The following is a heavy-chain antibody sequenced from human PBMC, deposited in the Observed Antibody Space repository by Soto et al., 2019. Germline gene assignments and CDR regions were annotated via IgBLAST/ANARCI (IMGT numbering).Heavy chain of an antibody. V-gene: IGHV3-21*01. CDR2: ITSSGSDK. Sequence: PGGSLRLSCEASGFTLSIYNMNWVRQAPGKGLEWVSSITSSGSDKYYADSVRGRFTISRDNAKNSLYLQMDSLRAEDTAVYYCARDPGRDYVRRGQGTVVTVSS. J-gene: IGHJ4*02. CDR3: ARDPGRDYVR. CDR1: GFTLSIYN. D-gene: IGHD4-17*01.